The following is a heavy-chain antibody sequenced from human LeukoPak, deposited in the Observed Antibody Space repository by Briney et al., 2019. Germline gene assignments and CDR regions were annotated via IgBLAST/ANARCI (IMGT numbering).Heavy chain of an antibody. D-gene: IGHD2-8*02. V-gene: IGHV3-23*01. CDR3: ATLNGGTGGTADH. CDR1: GFTFSGHA. Sequence: GGSLRLSCAASGFTFSGHAMTCVRQAPGKGLEWVSGMSGSGENTYYADSVKGRFTISRDSSKNTLYLQINSLRAEDTAVYYCATLNGGTGGTADHWGQGTLVTVSS. CDR2: MSGSGENT. J-gene: IGHJ4*02.